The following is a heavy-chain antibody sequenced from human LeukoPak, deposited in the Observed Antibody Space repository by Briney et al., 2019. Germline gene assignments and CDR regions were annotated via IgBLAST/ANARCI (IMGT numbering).Heavy chain of an antibody. D-gene: IGHD2-15*01. CDR1: GFTFSSYA. Sequence: GGSLRLSCAASGFTFSSYAMSWVRQAPGKGLEWASAISGSGGSTYYADSVKGRFTISRDNSKNTLYLQMNSLRAEDTAVYYCARDVGFNYFDYWGQRTLVTVSS. J-gene: IGHJ4*02. V-gene: IGHV3-23*01. CDR3: ARDVGFNYFDY. CDR2: ISGSGGST.